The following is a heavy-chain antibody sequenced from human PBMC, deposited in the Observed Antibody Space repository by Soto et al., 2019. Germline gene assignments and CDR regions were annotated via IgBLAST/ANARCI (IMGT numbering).Heavy chain of an antibody. CDR2: INAGNGNT. D-gene: IGHD5-18*01. J-gene: IGHJ5*02. CDR3: ARDRGYSYTAGWFDP. V-gene: IGHV1-3*01. CDR1: GYTFTSYA. Sequence: ASVKVSCKASGYTFTSYAMHWVRQAPGQRLEWMGWINAGNGNTKYSQKFQGRVTITRDTSASTAYMELSSLRSEDTAVYYCARDRGYSYTAGWFDPWGQGTLVTVSS.